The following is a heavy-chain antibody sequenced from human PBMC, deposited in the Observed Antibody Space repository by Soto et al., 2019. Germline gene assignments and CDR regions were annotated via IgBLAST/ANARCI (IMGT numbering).Heavy chain of an antibody. CDR2: IAPVFGTA. D-gene: IGHD2-15*01. CDR1: GGTFSSNT. CDR3: AKEARAARSLDY. V-gene: IGHV1-69*13. J-gene: IGHJ4*02. Sequence: SVKVSCKASGGTFSSNTINWVRQAPGQGLEWMGGIAPVFGTAIYAQKFQGRVTITADASTRTHYLELSSLRSEDTAFYYCAKEARAARSLDYWGLGTLVTVSS.